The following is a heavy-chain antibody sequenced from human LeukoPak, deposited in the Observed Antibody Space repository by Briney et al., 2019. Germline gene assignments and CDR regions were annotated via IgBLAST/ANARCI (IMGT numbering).Heavy chain of an antibody. CDR1: GGSFSGYY. Sequence: PSETLSLTCAVYGGSFSGYYWSWIRQPPGKGLEWIGEINHSGSTNYNPSLKSRVTISVDTSKNQFSLKLSSVTAADTAVYYCARTYCSGGSCYSFDYWGQGTLVTVSS. D-gene: IGHD2-15*01. CDR3: ARTYCSGGSCYSFDY. V-gene: IGHV4-34*01. CDR2: INHSGST. J-gene: IGHJ4*02.